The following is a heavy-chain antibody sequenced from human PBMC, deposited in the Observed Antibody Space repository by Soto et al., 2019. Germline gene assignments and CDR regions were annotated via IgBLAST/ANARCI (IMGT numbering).Heavy chain of an antibody. D-gene: IGHD1-26*01. CDR2: IYYSGST. J-gene: IGHJ3*02. CDR1: GGSISSSSYY. CDR3: ARQQGVGASCAFDI. Sequence: SETLSLTCTVSGGSISSSSYYWGWIRQPPGKGLEWIGSIYYSGSTYYNPSLKSRVTISVDTSKNQFSLKLSSVTAADTAVYYCARQQGVGASCAFDIWGQGTMVTVSS. V-gene: IGHV4-39*01.